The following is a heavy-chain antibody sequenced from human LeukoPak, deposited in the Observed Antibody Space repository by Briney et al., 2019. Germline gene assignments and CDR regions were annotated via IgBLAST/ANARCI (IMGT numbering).Heavy chain of an antibody. J-gene: IGHJ3*02. Sequence: PSETLSLTCNVSGYSISSGYYWGWIRQPPGKGLEWIGNIYHSGSTYYNPSLKSRVTISVDTSKNQFSLKLSSVTAADTAVYYCARDPRYFDWLYAFDIWGQGTMVTVSS. D-gene: IGHD3-9*01. CDR3: ARDPRYFDWLYAFDI. CDR2: IYHSGST. CDR1: GYSISSGYY. V-gene: IGHV4-38-2*02.